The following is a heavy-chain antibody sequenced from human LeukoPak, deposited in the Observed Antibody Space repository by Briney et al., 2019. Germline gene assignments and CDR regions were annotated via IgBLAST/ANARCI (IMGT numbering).Heavy chain of an antibody. Sequence: GGSLRLSCAASGFTFDDYAMHWVRQAPGKGLEWVSLISWDGGSTYYADSVKGRFTISRDNSKNSLYLQMNSLRAEDTALYYCAKDTCTNGVCHVDYWGQGTLVTVSS. CDR2: ISWDGGST. CDR3: AKDTCTNGVCHVDY. J-gene: IGHJ4*02. D-gene: IGHD2-8*01. CDR1: GFTFDDYA. V-gene: IGHV3-43D*03.